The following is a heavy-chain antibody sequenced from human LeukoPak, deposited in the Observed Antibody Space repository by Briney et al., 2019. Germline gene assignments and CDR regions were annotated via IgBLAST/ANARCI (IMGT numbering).Heavy chain of an antibody. Sequence: GASVKVSCRASGYTFTSHGISWVRQAPGQGLEWMGWISAYNGNTSYAQKLQGRVTMTTDTSTSTAYMELRSLRSDDTAVYYCARGHLTGYYTVWGQGTLVTVSS. CDR2: ISAYNGNT. CDR3: ARGHLTGYYTV. V-gene: IGHV1-18*04. J-gene: IGHJ4*02. CDR1: GYTFTSHG. D-gene: IGHD3-9*01.